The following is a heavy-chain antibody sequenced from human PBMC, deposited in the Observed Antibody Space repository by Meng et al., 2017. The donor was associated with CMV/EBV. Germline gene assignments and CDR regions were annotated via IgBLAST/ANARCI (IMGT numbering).Heavy chain of an antibody. J-gene: IGHJ4*02. CDR1: GYTFTGYY. CDR2: INPNSGGT. Sequence: QERRAESGAEGKKPGASVKVSCKASGYTFTGYYMHWVQQAPGQGLEWMGWINPNSGGTNYAQKFQGRVTMTRDTSISTAYMELSRLRSDDTAVYYCARLGSTDDYWGQGTLVTVSS. V-gene: IGHV1-2*02. CDR3: ARLGSTDDY. D-gene: IGHD2-15*01.